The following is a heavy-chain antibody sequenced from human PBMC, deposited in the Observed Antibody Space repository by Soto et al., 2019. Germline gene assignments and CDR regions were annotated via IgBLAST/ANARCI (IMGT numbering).Heavy chain of an antibody. D-gene: IGHD1-1*01. J-gene: IGHJ4*02. V-gene: IGHV4-59*08. CDR1: GGSISSYY. CDR2: IYYSGST. Sequence: QVQLRESGPGLVKPSETLSLTCTVSGGSISSYYWSWIRQPPGKGLEWIGYIYYSGSTNYNPSLKSRVTISVDTSKNQFSLKLSSVTAADTAVYYCARQVDWNEIRDWGQGTLVTVSS. CDR3: ARQVDWNEIRD.